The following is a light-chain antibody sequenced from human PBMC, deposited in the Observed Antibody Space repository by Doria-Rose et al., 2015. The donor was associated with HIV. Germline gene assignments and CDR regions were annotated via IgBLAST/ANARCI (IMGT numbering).Light chain of an antibody. CDR3: HQYGTSWT. J-gene: IGKJ1*01. CDR1: QSFSSTY. CDR2: DGS. Sequence: EIVMTQSPGTLSLSPGEKATLSCRASQSFSSTYLAWYQQKPGQAPSLLIYDGSTRATGTADSFNASGSGTDFTLTINRLEPEDFALYYCHQYGTSWTFGQGTKVEI. V-gene: IGKV3-20*01.